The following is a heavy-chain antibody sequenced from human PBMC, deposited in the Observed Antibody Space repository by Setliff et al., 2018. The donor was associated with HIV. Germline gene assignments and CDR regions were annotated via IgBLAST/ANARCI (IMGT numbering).Heavy chain of an antibody. Sequence: SETLSLTCTVSGGSISSYYWSWIRQPPGKGLEWIGYIYTSGSTNYNPSLKSRVTISVDTSQNRFSLRLTSVTAADTGVYFCARGRQDSYYDSTSYYWGDAFDIWGQGTRVTVSS. V-gene: IGHV4-4*09. CDR3: ARGRQDSYYDSTSYYWGDAFDI. J-gene: IGHJ3*02. D-gene: IGHD3-22*01. CDR2: IYTSGST. CDR1: GGSISSYY.